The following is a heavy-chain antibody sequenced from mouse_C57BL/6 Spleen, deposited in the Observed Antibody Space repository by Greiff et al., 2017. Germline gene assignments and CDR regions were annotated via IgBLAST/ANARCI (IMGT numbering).Heavy chain of an antibody. Sequence: EVQRVESEGGLVQPGSSMKLSCTASGFTFSDYYMAWVRQVPEKGLEWVANINYDGSSTYYLDSLKSRFIISRDNAKNILYLQMSSLKSEDTATYYCARDEDSSGYFDYWGQGTTLTVSS. D-gene: IGHD3-2*02. J-gene: IGHJ2*01. V-gene: IGHV5-16*01. CDR1: GFTFSDYY. CDR2: INYDGSST. CDR3: ARDEDSSGYFDY.